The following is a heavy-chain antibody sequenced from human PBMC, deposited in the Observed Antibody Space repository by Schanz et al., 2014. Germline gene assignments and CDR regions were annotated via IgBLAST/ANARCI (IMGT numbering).Heavy chain of an antibody. CDR3: VRDTDYHFDY. CDR2: TSNDGSFT. J-gene: IGHJ4*02. Sequence: EVQLLESGGGLVQPGGSLRLSCAASGFTFSDSWMHWVRQAPGKGLVWVSRTSNDGSFTTSADSVKGRFTISRDNAKNTLYLQMNSLRAEDTAVYYCVRDTDYHFDYWGQGTLVTVSS. CDR1: GFTFSDSW. D-gene: IGHD4-17*01. V-gene: IGHV3-74*01.